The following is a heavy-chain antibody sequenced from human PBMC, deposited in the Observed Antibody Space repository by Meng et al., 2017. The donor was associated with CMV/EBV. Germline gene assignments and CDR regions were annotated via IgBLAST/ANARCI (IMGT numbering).Heavy chain of an antibody. Sequence: SETLSLTCTVSGGSISSYYWSWIRQPPGKGLEWTGYIYYSGSTNYNPSLKSRVTISVDTSKNQFSLKLSSVTAADTAVYYCARGTEDYDFWLDYWGQGTLVTVSS. CDR3: ARGTEDYDFWLDY. D-gene: IGHD3-3*01. CDR2: IYYSGST. V-gene: IGHV4-59*01. CDR1: GGSISSYY. J-gene: IGHJ4*02.